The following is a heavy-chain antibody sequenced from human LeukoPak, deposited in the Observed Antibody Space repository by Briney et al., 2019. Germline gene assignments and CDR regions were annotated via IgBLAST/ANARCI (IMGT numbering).Heavy chain of an antibody. D-gene: IGHD2-15*01. CDR1: GFTFSIYS. J-gene: IGHJ3*02. V-gene: IGHV3-21*01. Sequence: PGGSLRLSCAASGFTFSIYSMNWVRQAPGKGLEWLSSPTSSSNYIYYADSVKGRFTISRDNVQNSLYLQMNSLRAEDTAVYYCARDCGGSCYALVTDAFDIWGQGTMVTVSS. CDR2: PTSSSNYI. CDR3: ARDCGGSCYALVTDAFDI.